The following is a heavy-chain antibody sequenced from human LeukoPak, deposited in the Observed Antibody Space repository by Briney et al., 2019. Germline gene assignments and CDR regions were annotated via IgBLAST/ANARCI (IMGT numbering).Heavy chain of an antibody. CDR3: VREGRGGHSDF. D-gene: IGHD3-10*01. Sequence: PGRCLSPSWAVSGPTFTIYAMGCASPAPGSWLEWVSAIIVIVANTYHADSVEGPSTISRDNAKNSLCLQMDGHRVHDTAVYVCVREGRGGHSDFWGQGPLITVSS. V-gene: IGHV3-23*01. J-gene: IGHJ4*02. CDR1: GPTFTIYA. CDR2: IIVIVANT.